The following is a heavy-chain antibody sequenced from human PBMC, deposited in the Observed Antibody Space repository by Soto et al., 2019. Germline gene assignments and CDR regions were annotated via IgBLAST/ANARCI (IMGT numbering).Heavy chain of an antibody. Sequence: QITLKESGPTVVKPTETLTLTCTFSGFSLSTSAVAVGWIRQPPGKALEWLALIAGDDNKRYRSSLQSRLTITKDTSKNQVVLIMTDMDPVDPATYYCARRYPNNWFDPWGQGTLVTVSS. CDR1: GFSLSTSAVA. CDR2: IAGDDNK. V-gene: IGHV2-5*02. CDR3: ARRYPNNWFDP. J-gene: IGHJ5*02.